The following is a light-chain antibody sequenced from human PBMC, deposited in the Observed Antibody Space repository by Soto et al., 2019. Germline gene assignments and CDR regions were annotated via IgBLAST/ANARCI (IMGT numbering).Light chain of an antibody. CDR1: QSISSW. CDR3: QQYNSYPWT. Sequence: DSQMTQSPSTLSASVGDRVTITCRASQSISSWLAWYQQKPGKAPKLLIYDASSLESGVPSRFSGSGSGTEFTLTITSLQPDDFATYYCQQYNSYPWTFGQGTTVDIK. J-gene: IGKJ1*01. CDR2: DAS. V-gene: IGKV1-5*01.